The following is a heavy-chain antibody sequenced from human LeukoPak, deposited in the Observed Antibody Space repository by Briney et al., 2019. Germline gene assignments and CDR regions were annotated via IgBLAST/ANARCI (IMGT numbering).Heavy chain of an antibody. CDR1: GYTFTSYD. Sequence: ASVKVSCKASGYTFTSYDINWVRQATGQGLEWMGWMNPNSGNTGYAQKFQGRVTMTRNTSISTAYMELSSLRSEDTAVYYCAGTRTLGYCSSTSRTDAFDIWGQGTMVTVSS. V-gene: IGHV1-8*01. CDR2: MNPNSGNT. CDR3: AGTRTLGYCSSTSRTDAFDI. J-gene: IGHJ3*02. D-gene: IGHD2-2*01.